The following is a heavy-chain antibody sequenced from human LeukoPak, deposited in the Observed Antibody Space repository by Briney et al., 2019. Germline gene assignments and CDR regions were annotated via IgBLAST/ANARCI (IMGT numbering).Heavy chain of an antibody. V-gene: IGHV1-8*01. D-gene: IGHD2-21*02. J-gene: IGHJ4*02. Sequence: ASVKVSCKASGYTFTSYDINWVRQATGQGLEWMGWMNPNSGNTGYAQKFQGRVTMTRNTSISTAYMELSSLRSEDTAVYYCARGPSFLRLSDCYSDFDYWGQGTLVTVSS. CDR3: ARGPSFLRLSDCYSDFDY. CDR2: MNPNSGNT. CDR1: GYTFTSYD.